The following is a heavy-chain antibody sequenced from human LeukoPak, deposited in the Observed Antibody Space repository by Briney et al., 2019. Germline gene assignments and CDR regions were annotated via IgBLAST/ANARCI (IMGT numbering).Heavy chain of an antibody. CDR1: GGSISSSSYY. CDR3: ARAGTNLGDYDY. D-gene: IGHD4-17*01. J-gene: IGHJ4*02. Sequence: SETLSLTCTVSGGSISSSSYYWGWIRQPPGKGLEWIGSIYYSGSTYYNPSLKSRVTISVDTSKNQFSLKLSSVTAADTAVYYCARAGTNLGDYDYWGQGTLVTVSS. CDR2: IYYSGST. V-gene: IGHV4-39*01.